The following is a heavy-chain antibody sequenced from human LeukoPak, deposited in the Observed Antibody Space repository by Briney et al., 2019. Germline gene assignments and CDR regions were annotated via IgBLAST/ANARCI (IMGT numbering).Heavy chain of an antibody. CDR2: TFYRTQWYT. V-gene: IGHV6-1*01. J-gene: IGHJ6*03. D-gene: IGHD6-6*01. CDR1: GDSVSNNWAT. CDR3: ARATKYSSSPEDGYYYYYYMDV. Sequence: SQTLSLTCDISGDSVSNNWATWNWIRQSPSGGLEWLGRTFYRTQWYTDYPVSVKSRITINPDTSKNAFSLHLNSVTPEDTAVYYCARATKYSSSPEDGYYYYYYMDVWGKGTTVTVSS.